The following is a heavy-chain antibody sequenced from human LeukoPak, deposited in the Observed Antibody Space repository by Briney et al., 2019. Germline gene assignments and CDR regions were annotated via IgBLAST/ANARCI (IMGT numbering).Heavy chain of an antibody. J-gene: IGHJ4*02. D-gene: IGHD2-2*02. CDR3: ARAPRADIVVVPAAIPVSRYFDY. CDR2: ISSSSSTI. Sequence: GGSLRLSCAASGFTFSSYSMNWVRQAPGKGLEWASYISSSSSTIYYADSVKGRFTISRDNAKNSLYLQMNSLRAEDTAVYYCARAPRADIVVVPAAIPVSRYFDYWGQGTLVTVSS. CDR1: GFTFSSYS. V-gene: IGHV3-48*01.